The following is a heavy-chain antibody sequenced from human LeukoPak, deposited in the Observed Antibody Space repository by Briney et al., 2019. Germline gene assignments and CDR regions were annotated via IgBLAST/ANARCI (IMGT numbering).Heavy chain of an antibody. CDR1: GFTFDDYG. J-gene: IGHJ4*02. Sequence: GGSLRLSCAASGFTFDDYGMSWVRQAPGKGLEWVSYISSSGSTIYYADSVKGRFTISRDNAKNSLYLQMNSLRAEDTAVYYCARDLWLPRAYYFDYWGQGTLVTVSS. CDR3: ARDLWLPRAYYFDY. V-gene: IGHV3-48*03. CDR2: ISSSGSTI. D-gene: IGHD6-19*01.